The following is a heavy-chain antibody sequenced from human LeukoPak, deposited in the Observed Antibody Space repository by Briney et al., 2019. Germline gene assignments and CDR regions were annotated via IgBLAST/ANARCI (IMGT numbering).Heavy chain of an antibody. Sequence: GGSLRLSCAASGFSFGTFYMTWVRQAPGKGLESVAKINPDGTGEYYVDSVKGRFTISRDNTRNFLYLQVNSLRAEDTAVYFCALEEWWRFDYWCQGILVTVPS. CDR2: INPDGTGE. CDR3: ALEEWWRFDY. V-gene: IGHV3-7*01. J-gene: IGHJ4*02. D-gene: IGHD2-15*01. CDR1: GFSFGTFY.